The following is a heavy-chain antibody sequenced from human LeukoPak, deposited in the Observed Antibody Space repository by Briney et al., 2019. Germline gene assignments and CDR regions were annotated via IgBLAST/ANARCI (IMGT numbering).Heavy chain of an antibody. J-gene: IGHJ1*01. Sequence: GGSLKISCKGSGYSFTSYWIGWVRQMPGKGLEWMGIIYPDDSDTRYSPSFQGQVTISADKSLTTAYLQWSSLKASDTAMYYCARGFGSTWLEYWGQGTLVTVSS. CDR3: ARGFGSTWLEY. CDR2: IYPDDSDT. D-gene: IGHD6-13*01. CDR1: GYSFTSYW. V-gene: IGHV5-51*01.